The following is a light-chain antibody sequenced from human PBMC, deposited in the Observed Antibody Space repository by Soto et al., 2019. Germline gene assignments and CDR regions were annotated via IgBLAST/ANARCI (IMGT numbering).Light chain of an antibody. Sequence: SYELTQPPPVSVSPGQTASITCSGDKLGDTYTCWYQQKPGQSPVLVIYQDGKRPSGIPERFSGSSSGNTATLTISGTQAMDEADYYCQAWHSTTPVIFGGGTKLTVL. V-gene: IGLV3-1*01. J-gene: IGLJ2*01. CDR1: KLGDTY. CDR3: QAWHSTTPVI. CDR2: QDG.